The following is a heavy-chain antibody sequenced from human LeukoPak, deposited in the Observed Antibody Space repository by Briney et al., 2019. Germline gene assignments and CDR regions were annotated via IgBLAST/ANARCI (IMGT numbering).Heavy chain of an antibody. D-gene: IGHD3-22*01. CDR2: INHSGYT. J-gene: IGHJ4*02. Sequence: SETLSLTCAVSGGSFSGYYGSWIRQPPGKGLEWTGEINHSGYTTYNPPLKSRVTMSVDMSKYQFSLKLSSVTAADTAVYYCARGRNYYENTGYYYYFDYWGQGTLVTVSS. CDR3: ARGRNYYENTGYYYYFDY. CDR1: GGSFSGYY. V-gene: IGHV4-34*01.